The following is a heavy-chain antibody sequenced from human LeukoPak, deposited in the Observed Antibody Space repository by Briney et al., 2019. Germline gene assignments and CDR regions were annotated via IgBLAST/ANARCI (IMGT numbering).Heavy chain of an antibody. D-gene: IGHD3-22*01. V-gene: IGHV4-31*03. Sequence: SETLSLTCTVSGGSISSGGYCWSWIRQHPGKGLEWIGYIYYSGSTYYNPPLKSRVTISVDTSKNQFSLKLSSVTAADTAVYYCARDTSHYYDSSGYLDAFDIWGQGTMVTVSS. CDR2: IYYSGST. CDR1: GGSISSGGYC. CDR3: ARDTSHYYDSSGYLDAFDI. J-gene: IGHJ3*02.